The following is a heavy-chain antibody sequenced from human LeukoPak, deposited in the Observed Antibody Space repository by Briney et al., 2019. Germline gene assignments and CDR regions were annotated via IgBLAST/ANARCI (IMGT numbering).Heavy chain of an antibody. J-gene: IGHJ4*02. D-gene: IGHD3-22*01. CDR3: ARGLGYYDSSEYFDY. CDR1: GYTFTSYG. CDR2: ISAYNGNT. Sequence: EASAKVSCKASGYTFTSYGISWVRQAPGQGLEWMGWISAYNGNTNYAQKLQGRVTMTTDTSTSTAYMELKSLRSDDTAVYYCARGLGYYDSSEYFDYWGQGTLVTVSS. V-gene: IGHV1-18*01.